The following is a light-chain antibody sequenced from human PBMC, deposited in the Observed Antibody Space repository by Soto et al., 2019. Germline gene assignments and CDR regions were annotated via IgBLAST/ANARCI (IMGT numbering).Light chain of an antibody. CDR2: EVN. J-gene: IGLJ3*02. CDR3: SSYRSGSTLV. CDR1: SSDFGFFRY. V-gene: IGLV2-14*01. Sequence: QSVLTQPASVSGSPGQSITISCTGTSSDFGFFRYVSWYQQHPGRAPKLLIYEVNNRPSGVSNRFSGSKSDNAASLTISGLQAEDEAHYYCSSYRSGSTLVFGGGTKLTVL.